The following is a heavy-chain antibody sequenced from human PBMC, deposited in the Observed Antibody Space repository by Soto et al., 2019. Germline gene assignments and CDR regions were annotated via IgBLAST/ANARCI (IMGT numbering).Heavy chain of an antibody. CDR3: ARGRRYCSGGSCHWARHYSYYGMDV. CDR2: INHSGST. D-gene: IGHD2-15*01. V-gene: IGHV4-34*01. CDR1: GGSFSGYY. Sequence: SETLSLTCAVYGGSFSGYYWSWIRQPPGKGLEWIGEINHSGSTNYTPSLNSRVTISVDTSKNQFSLKLSSVTAANTAVYYCARGRRYCSGGSCHWARHYSYYGMDVWGQVTTVTVSS. J-gene: IGHJ6*02.